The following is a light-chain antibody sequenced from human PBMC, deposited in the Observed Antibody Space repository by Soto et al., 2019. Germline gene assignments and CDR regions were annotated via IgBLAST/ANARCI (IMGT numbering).Light chain of an antibody. J-gene: IGLJ1*01. Sequence: QSALTQPASVSGSPGQSITISCTGTSSDVGGYNYVSWYQQHPGKAPKLMIYEVSNRPSGVSNRFSGSKSGNTASLTISGLQAEDEAEYYCTSYTSSGTLVFGTGTKLTVL. V-gene: IGLV2-14*01. CDR1: SSDVGGYNY. CDR2: EVS. CDR3: TSYTSSGTLV.